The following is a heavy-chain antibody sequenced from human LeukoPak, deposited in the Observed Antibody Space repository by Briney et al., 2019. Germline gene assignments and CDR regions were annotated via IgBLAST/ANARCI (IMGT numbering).Heavy chain of an antibody. V-gene: IGHV4-59*01. CDR3: ARDRPLRGMDV. D-gene: IGHD6-6*01. J-gene: IGHJ6*02. Sequence: SETLSLTCTVSGGSISSYYWSWIRQPPGKGLEWIGYIYYSGSTNYNPSLKSRVTISVDTSKNQFSLKLSSVTAADTAVYYCARDRPLRGMDVWGQGTTVTVAS. CDR2: IYYSGST. CDR1: GGSISSYY.